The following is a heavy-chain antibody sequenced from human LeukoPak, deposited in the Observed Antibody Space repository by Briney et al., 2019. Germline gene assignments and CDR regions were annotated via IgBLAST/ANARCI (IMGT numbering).Heavy chain of an antibody. CDR3: AKANSGTYSGTFDI. Sequence: GGSLRLSCAASGTTFENYAMHWVRQAPGKGLEWVSGINWNSRNIGYEDAVKGRFTISRDNAKNSLFLQMNSLKPEDTAMYFCAKANSGTYSGTFDIWGQGTMVTVSS. CDR1: GTTFENYA. J-gene: IGHJ3*02. D-gene: IGHD1-26*01. V-gene: IGHV3-9*01. CDR2: INWNSRNI.